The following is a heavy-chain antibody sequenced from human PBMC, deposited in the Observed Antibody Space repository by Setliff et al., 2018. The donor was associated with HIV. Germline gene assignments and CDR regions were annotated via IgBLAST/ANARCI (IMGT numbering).Heavy chain of an antibody. CDR3: ARDLYAGRAFDI. J-gene: IGHJ3*02. CDR1: GGSMNSSY. CDR2: IYTSGST. D-gene: IGHD4-17*01. Sequence: SETLSLTCTVSGGSMNSSYWSWIRQSPGKGLEWIGYIYTSGSTNYNPSLKSRVTMSVDTSKNQFSLKVTSVTAADTAVYYCARDLYAGRAFDIWGQGTMVTVSS. V-gene: IGHV4-4*09.